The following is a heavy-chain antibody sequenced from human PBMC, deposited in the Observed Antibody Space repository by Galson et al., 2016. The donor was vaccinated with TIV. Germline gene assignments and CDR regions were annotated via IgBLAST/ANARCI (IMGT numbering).Heavy chain of an antibody. V-gene: IGHV3-30*18. J-gene: IGHJ6*02. CDR2: ISYGGNNK. CDR1: GFIFSDYA. CDR3: AKDAGYSYGYDYGMDV. D-gene: IGHD5-18*01. Sequence: SLRLSCAASGFIFSDYAIHWVRQAPGKGLEWVALISYGGNNKFYGDSVKGRFTSSRDNSKNTVSLQMNSLRAEDTAVYYCAKDAGYSYGYDYGMDVWGQGTTVTFSS.